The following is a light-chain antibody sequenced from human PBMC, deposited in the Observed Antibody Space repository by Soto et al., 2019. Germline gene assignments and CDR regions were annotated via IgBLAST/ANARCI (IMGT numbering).Light chain of an antibody. J-gene: IGLJ2*01. CDR3: SSHSSSSTLVV. V-gene: IGLV2-14*03. CDR1: SSDVGGYNY. CDR2: DVN. Sequence: QSALSKPASMSGSPGQSITISCTGTSSDVGGYNYVSWYRQYPGKAPKLIIYDVNNRPSEVSNRFSGSKSGNTASLTISGLQAEDEADYYCSSHSSSSTLVVFGGGTQLTVL.